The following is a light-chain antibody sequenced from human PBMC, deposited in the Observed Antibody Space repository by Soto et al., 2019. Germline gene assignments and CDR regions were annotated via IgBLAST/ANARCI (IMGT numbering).Light chain of an antibody. V-gene: IGLV2-14*01. CDR2: EVS. CDR1: SSDVGGYNY. J-gene: IGLJ1*01. CDR3: SSYTSSTTLV. Sequence: QSALTQPDTVSASPGQSITISCPGNSSDVGGYNYVSWYQQHPGKAPKPMIYEVSNRPSGVSTRISGSKSGNTASLTISGLQAEDEADYYCSSYTSSTTLVLGTGTKVTV.